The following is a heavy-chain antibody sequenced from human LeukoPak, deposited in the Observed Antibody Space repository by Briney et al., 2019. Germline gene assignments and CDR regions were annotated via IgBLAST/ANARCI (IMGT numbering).Heavy chain of an antibody. CDR3: GRDPIAAAGFVDY. CDR1: GYTFTDYY. V-gene: IGHV1-2*02. CDR2: FNPNSGGT. Sequence: ASVKVSCKASGYTFTDYYINWVRQAPGQEPEWMGWFNPNSGGTNYAQKFQGRVTMTRDTSISTAYMELSRLTSDDTAIYYCGRDPIAAAGFVDYWGQGTLVTVSS. D-gene: IGHD6-13*01. J-gene: IGHJ4*02.